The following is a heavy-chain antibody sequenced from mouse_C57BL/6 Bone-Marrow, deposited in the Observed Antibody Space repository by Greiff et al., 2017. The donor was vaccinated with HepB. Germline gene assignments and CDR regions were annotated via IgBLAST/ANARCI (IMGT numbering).Heavy chain of an antibody. J-gene: IGHJ2*01. CDR3: TKTLYGSSYGRGDY. CDR1: GFNIKDDY. V-gene: IGHV14-4*01. Sequence: EVQLQQSGAELVRPGASVKLSCTASGFNIKDDYMHWVKQRPEQGLEWIGWLDPENGDTEYASKFQGKATITADTSSNTAYLQLSSLTSEDTAVYYCTKTLYGSSYGRGDYWGQGTTLKVSS. CDR2: LDPENGDT. D-gene: IGHD1-1*01.